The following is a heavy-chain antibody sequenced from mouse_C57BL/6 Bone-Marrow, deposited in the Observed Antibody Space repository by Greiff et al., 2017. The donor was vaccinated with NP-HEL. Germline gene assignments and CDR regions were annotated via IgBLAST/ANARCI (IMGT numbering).Heavy chain of an antibody. CDR3: AVRGRYGSSYGYFDV. V-gene: IGHV1-78*01. CDR2: IYPRDGST. Sequence: QVQLQQSDAELVKPGASVKISCKVSGYTFTDHTIHWMKQRPEQGLEWIGYIYPRDGSTKYNEKFKGKATLTADKSSSTAYMQLNSLTSEVSAVYFCAVRGRYGSSYGYFDVWGTGTTVTVAS. CDR1: GYTFTDHT. J-gene: IGHJ1*03. D-gene: IGHD1-1*01.